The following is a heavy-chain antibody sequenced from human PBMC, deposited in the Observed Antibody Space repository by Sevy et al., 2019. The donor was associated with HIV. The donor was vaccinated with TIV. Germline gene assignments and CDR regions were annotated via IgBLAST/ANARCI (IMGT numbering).Heavy chain of an antibody. Sequence: GGSLRLSCAASGFTFSGYAMNWVHQAPGKGLEWVSAINGKGRSTHYADSMEGRLTISRDNSKNTLYLQMNSLRAEDTAVYYCAKTINSGGGVVPAANYYYYGLDVWGQGTTVTVSS. J-gene: IGHJ6*02. V-gene: IGHV3-23*01. D-gene: IGHD2-2*01. CDR1: GFTFSGYA. CDR3: AKTINSGGGVVPAANYYYYGLDV. CDR2: INGKGRST.